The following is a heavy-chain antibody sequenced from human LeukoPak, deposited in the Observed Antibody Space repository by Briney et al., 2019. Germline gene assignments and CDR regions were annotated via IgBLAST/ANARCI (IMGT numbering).Heavy chain of an antibody. J-gene: IGHJ3*02. CDR1: GGSINTYY. V-gene: IGHV4-59*01. Sequence: PSETLSLTCTVSGGSINTYYWTWLRQPPGKGLEWIGYISYSGSTNYNPSLKSRVTISLDTSKNQFSLNVSSVTAADTAVYYCTRAWQHGAFDIWGQGTMVTVSS. CDR3: TRAWQHGAFDI. D-gene: IGHD3-16*01. CDR2: ISYSGST.